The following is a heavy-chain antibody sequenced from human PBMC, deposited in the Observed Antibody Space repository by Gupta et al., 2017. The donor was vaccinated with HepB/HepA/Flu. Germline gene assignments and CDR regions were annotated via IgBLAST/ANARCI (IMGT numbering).Heavy chain of an antibody. J-gene: IGHJ4*01. Sequence: QVHLVESGGGVVQPGRSLRLSCAASTFTFSAYGMHWVRQAPGKGLAWVALISYDGSNKYYADSVKGRFTISRDNSKNTLYLQMNRLRAEDTAVYYCSTGPDYDVLNLDYWGQGTLVSVS. CDR1: TFTFSAYG. D-gene: IGHD3-9*01. V-gene: IGHV3-30*03. CDR3: STGPDYDVLNLDY. CDR2: ISYDGSNK.